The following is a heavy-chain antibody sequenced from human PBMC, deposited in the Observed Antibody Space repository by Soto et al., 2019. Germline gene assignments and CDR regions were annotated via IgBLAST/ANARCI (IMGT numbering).Heavy chain of an antibody. CDR2: ISWNSGSI. D-gene: IGHD1-26*01. J-gene: IGHJ4*02. CDR3: AKAHMWGGTEWETSFDS. V-gene: IGHV3-9*01. Sequence: EMPLVESGGGLVQPGRSLRLSCAASGFTFDDYAMHWVRQAPGKGLEWVSGISWNSGSIGYADTVKGRFTISRDNATNSLYLQMNSLRPEDTALYFCAKAHMWGGTEWETSFDSWGQGTLVTVSS. CDR1: GFTFDDYA.